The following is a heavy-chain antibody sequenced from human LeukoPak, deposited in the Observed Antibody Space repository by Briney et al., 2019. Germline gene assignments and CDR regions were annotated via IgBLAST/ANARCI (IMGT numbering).Heavy chain of an antibody. D-gene: IGHD3-10*01. V-gene: IGHV4-59*02. J-gene: IGHJ4*02. CDR2: IHYTGNT. CDR3: ARGYGSGSYNNFNQ. CDR1: DASVRGYY. Sequence: SETLSLTCSVSDASVRGYYWSWIRQPPGKGLEWIGYIHYTGNTDYNPSLTSRVTMSVDTSKNQFSLMLTSVTAADTAVYYCARGYGSGSYNNFNQWGQGLLVAVSS.